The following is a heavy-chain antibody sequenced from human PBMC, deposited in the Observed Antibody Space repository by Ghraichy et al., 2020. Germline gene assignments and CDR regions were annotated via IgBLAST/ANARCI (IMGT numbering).Heavy chain of an antibody. CDR3: AHSPPDCSSSGCFLSNWFDP. D-gene: IGHD2-15*01. CDR2: IYWDDDK. Sequence: SGPTLVKPTQTLTLTCTFSGFSLSTSGVGVGWIRQPPGTALEWLALIYWDDDKRYSPSLKSRLTITKDTSKKQVVLTMTTMDPVDTATYYCAHSPPDCSSSGCFLSNWFDPWGQGTIVTVSS. CDR1: GFSLSTSGVG. V-gene: IGHV2-5*02. J-gene: IGHJ5*02.